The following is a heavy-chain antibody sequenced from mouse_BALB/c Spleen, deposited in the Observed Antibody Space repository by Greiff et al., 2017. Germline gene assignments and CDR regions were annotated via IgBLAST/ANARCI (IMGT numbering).Heavy chain of an antibody. CDR1: GYTFTNYW. D-gene: IGHD1-1*01. Sequence: VQLQQSGAELVRPGTSVKISCKASGYTFTNYWLGWVKQRPGHGLEWIGDIYPGGGYTNYNEKFKGKATLTADTSSSTAYMQLSSLTSEDSAVYFCASFTTVDYAMDYWGQGTSVTVSS. V-gene: IGHV1-63*02. CDR2: IYPGGGYT. CDR3: ASFTTVDYAMDY. J-gene: IGHJ4*01.